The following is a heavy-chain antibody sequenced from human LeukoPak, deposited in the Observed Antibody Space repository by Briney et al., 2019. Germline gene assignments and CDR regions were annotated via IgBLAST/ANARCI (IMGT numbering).Heavy chain of an antibody. V-gene: IGHV4-59*01. J-gene: IGHJ3*02. CDR3: AREPRFDAFDI. Sequence: SETLSLTCTVSGGSISSYYWSWIRQPPGKGLGWIGYIYYSGSTNYNPSLKSRVTISVDTSKNQFSLKLSSVTAADTAVYYCAREPRFDAFDIWGQGTMVTVSS. CDR1: GGSISSYY. CDR2: IYYSGST.